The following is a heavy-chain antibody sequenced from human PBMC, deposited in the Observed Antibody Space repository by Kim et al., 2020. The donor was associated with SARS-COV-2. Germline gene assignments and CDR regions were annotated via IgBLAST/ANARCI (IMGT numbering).Heavy chain of an antibody. V-gene: IGHV3-30*01. Sequence: SLKGRFTISRDNSKNTLYLQMNSLRAEDMAVYYCARDIYYDSSGYPTFDYWGQGTLVTVSS. CDR3: ARDIYYDSSGYPTFDY. D-gene: IGHD3-22*01. J-gene: IGHJ4*02.